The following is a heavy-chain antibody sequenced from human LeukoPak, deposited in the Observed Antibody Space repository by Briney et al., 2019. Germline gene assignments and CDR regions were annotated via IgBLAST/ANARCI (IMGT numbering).Heavy chain of an antibody. CDR3: ARASGNAYYYGLDV. CDR2: ISSSSSTI. CDR1: GFTFSSYS. D-gene: IGHD5-12*01. J-gene: IGHJ6*02. Sequence: GGSLRLSCAASGFTFSSYSMNWVCQAPGKGLEWVSYISSSSSTIYYADSVKGRFTISRDNAKNSLYLQMNSLRDEDTAVYYCARASGNAYYYGLDVWGQGTTVTVSS. V-gene: IGHV3-48*02.